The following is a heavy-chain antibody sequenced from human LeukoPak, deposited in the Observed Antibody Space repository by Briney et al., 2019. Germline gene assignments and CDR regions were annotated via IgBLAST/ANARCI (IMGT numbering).Heavy chain of an antibody. Sequence: GGSLRLSCAASGFAFSSYAMSWVRQAPGKGLEWVSAISGSGGSTYYADSVKGRFTISRDNSKNTLYLQMNSLRAEDTAVYYCAKDPTYYRTGGYWGQGTLVTVSS. CDR1: GFAFSSYA. J-gene: IGHJ4*02. D-gene: IGHD3-10*01. CDR3: AKDPTYYRTGGY. V-gene: IGHV3-23*01. CDR2: ISGSGGST.